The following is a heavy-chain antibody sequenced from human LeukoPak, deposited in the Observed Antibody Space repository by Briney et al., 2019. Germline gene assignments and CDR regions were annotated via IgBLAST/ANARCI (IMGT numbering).Heavy chain of an antibody. CDR2: VNPSGGST. Sequence: ASVKVPCKASGYTFTSYFMHWVRQAPGQGLEWMGLVNPSGGSTNYAQKFQGRVTMTGDMSTSTVFMELDSLRSEDTAVYYCARGPGDLGDYWGQGTLVTVSS. J-gene: IGHJ4*02. V-gene: IGHV1-46*01. CDR1: GYTFTSYF. D-gene: IGHD7-27*01. CDR3: ARGPGDLGDY.